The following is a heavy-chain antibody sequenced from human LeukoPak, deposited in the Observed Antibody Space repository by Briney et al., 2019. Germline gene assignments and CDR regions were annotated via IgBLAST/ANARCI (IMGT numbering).Heavy chain of an antibody. Sequence: PGGSLRLSCAASGFTFSSYSMNWVRQAPGKGLEWVSYISSSSSTIYYADSVKGRFTISRDNAKNSLYLQMNSLRDEDTAVYYCARDAPFDSGGYTGDYFDYWGQGTLVTVSS. CDR1: GFTFSSYS. J-gene: IGHJ4*02. CDR3: ARDAPFDSGGYTGDYFDY. CDR2: ISSSSSTI. D-gene: IGHD3-22*01. V-gene: IGHV3-48*02.